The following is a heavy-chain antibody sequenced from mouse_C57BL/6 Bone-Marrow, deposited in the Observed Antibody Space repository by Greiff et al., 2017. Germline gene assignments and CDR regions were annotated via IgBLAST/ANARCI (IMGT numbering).Heavy chain of an antibody. CDR1: GYTFTSYW. CDR3: ARSGDYDVGAWFAY. J-gene: IGHJ3*01. D-gene: IGHD2-4*01. V-gene: IGHV1-61*01. Sequence: QVQLQQPGAELVRPGSSVKLSCKASGYTFTSYWMDWVKQRPGQGLEWIGNIYPSDSETHYTQKFKDKATLTVDKSSSTAYMQLSSLTSEDSAVYYCARSGDYDVGAWFAYWGQGTLVTVSA. CDR2: IYPSDSET.